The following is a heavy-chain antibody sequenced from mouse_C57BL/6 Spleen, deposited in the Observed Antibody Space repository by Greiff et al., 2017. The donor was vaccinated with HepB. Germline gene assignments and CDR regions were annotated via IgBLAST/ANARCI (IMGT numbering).Heavy chain of an antibody. Sequence: DVMLVESGGDLVKPGGSLKLSCAASGFTFSSYGMSWVRQTPDKGLEWVASISSGGSYIYYPDSVKGGFTISRDNAKNTLYLQMSSLKSEDTAMYYCARQAYYGDADVDYWGQGTTLTVSS. CDR2: ISSGGSYI. V-gene: IGHV5-6*02. D-gene: IGHD2-13*01. CDR1: GFTFSSYG. CDR3: ARQAYYGDADVDY. J-gene: IGHJ2*01.